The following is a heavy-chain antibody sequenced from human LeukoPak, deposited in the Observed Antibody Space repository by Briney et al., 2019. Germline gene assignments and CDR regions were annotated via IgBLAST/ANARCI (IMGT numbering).Heavy chain of an antibody. CDR1: GGSLSSYY. V-gene: IGHV4-59*08. Sequence: SETLSLTCTVSGGSLSSYYWSWLRHPPGKGLEWIGYIYYSGSTNYNPSLKSRVTISGDTSKNQFSLKLSSVTAADTAVYYCARHPSYYYDSSGYLNWFDPWGQGTLVTVSS. CDR2: IYYSGST. D-gene: IGHD3-22*01. CDR3: ARHPSYYYDSSGYLNWFDP. J-gene: IGHJ5*02.